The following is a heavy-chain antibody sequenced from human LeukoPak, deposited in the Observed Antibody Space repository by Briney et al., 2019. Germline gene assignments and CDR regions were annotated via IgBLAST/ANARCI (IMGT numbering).Heavy chain of an antibody. CDR3: AREVVGAITYFDY. J-gene: IGHJ4*02. V-gene: IGHV4-30-4*01. CDR1: GGSVSSGGYY. Sequence: SSETLSLTCTVSGGSVSSGGYYWSWIRQPPGKGLEWIGYIYYSGSTYYNPSLKSRVTISVDTSKDQFSLKLSSVTAADTAVYYCAREVVGAITYFDYWGQGTLVTVSS. CDR2: IYYSGST. D-gene: IGHD1-26*01.